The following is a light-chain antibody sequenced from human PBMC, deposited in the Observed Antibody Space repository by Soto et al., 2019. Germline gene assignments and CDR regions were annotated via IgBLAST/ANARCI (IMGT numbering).Light chain of an antibody. V-gene: IGKV3-11*01. CDR3: QQRTNWPLT. CDR1: QSVGSS. CDR2: DPS. J-gene: IGKJ4*01. Sequence: EIVLTQSPATLSLSPGERATLSCRASQSVGSSLAWYQQKPGQAPRLLFYDPSNRAAGVPARFSGSGSGTDFTLTISYLEPEDFANYYCQQRTNWPLTFGGGTKVEIK.